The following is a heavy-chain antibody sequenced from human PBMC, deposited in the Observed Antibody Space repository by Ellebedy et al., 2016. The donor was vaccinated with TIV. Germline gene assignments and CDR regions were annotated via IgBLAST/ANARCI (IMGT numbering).Heavy chain of an antibody. CDR1: GYTFTSYG. V-gene: IGHV1-18*04. Sequence: AASVKVSCKTSGYTFTSYGISWVRQAPGQGLEWMGWISANNGDTNYAQKFQGRVIMTTDTSTTTVYMELRSLRSDDTAVYYCARDWSGHWGQGTLVTVSS. D-gene: IGHD3-3*01. CDR3: ARDWSGH. J-gene: IGHJ4*02. CDR2: ISANNGDT.